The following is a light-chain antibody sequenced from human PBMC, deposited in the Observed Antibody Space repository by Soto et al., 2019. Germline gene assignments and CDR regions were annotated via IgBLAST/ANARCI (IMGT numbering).Light chain of an antibody. J-gene: IGLJ3*02. V-gene: IGLV2-11*01. CDR2: GVS. CDR1: TSDIGAYNY. Sequence: QSALTQPRSVSGSPGQSVTISCTGTTSDIGAYNYVSWYQQHPGKAPKLIIYGVSKRPSGVPERFSGSKSDSTASLTISGLQDEDEADYYCSAWDDSLNGWLFGGGTKLTVL. CDR3: SAWDDSLNGWL.